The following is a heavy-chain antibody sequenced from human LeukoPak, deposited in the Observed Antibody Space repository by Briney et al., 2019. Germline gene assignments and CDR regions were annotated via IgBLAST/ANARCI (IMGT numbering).Heavy chain of an antibody. CDR2: IYSGGST. CDR3: ARDFSSGWYGGY. J-gene: IGHJ4*02. CDR1: GFTVSSNY. Sequence: GGSLRLSCAASGFTVSSNYMSWVRQAPGKGLEWVSVIYSGGSTYYADSVKGRFTISRDNSKNTLYLQMNSLRAEDTAVYYCARDFSSGWYGGYWGQGTLVTVSS. D-gene: IGHD6-19*01. V-gene: IGHV3-66*01.